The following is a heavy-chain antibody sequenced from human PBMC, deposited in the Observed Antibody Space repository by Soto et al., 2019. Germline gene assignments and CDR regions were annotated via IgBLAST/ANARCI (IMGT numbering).Heavy chain of an antibody. CDR1: GFTFSSYS. V-gene: IGHV3-21*01. J-gene: IGHJ3*02. CDR2: ISSSSSYI. CDR3: ARKKYSSSWDYDAFDI. Sequence: EVQLVESGGGLVKPGGSLRLSCAASGFTFSSYSMNWVRQAPGKGLEWVSSISSSSSYIYYADSVKGRFTIYRDNAKNSLYLQMNSLRAEDTAVYYCARKKYSSSWDYDAFDIWGQGTMVTVSS. D-gene: IGHD6-13*01.